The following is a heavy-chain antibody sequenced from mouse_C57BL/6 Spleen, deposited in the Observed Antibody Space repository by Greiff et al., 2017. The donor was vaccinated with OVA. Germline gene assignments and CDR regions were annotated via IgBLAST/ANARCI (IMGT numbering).Heavy chain of an antibody. CDR1: GYSITSGYY. CDR3: ARDYYGSSYGGYFDV. Sequence: EVQLQQSGPGLVKPSQSLSLTCSVTGYSITSGYYWNWIRQFPGNKLEWLGYISYDGSNNYNPSLKIRISITRDTSKNQFFLKLNSVTTEDTATYYCARDYYGSSYGGYFDVWGTGTTVTVSS. J-gene: IGHJ1*03. V-gene: IGHV3-6*01. D-gene: IGHD1-1*01. CDR2: ISYDGSN.